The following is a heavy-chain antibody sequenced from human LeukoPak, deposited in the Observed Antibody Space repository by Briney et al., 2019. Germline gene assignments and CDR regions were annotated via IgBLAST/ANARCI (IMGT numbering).Heavy chain of an antibody. CDR2: INHSGST. CDR1: GGSFSGYY. V-gene: IGHV4-34*01. CDR3: ARGAGYAIGY. D-gene: IGHD5-12*01. Sequence: SETLSLTCAVYGGSFSGYYWSWIRQPPGKGLEWIGEINHSGSTNHNPSLKSRVTISVDTSKNQFSLKLSSVTAADTAVYYCARGAGYAIGYWGQGTLVTVSS. J-gene: IGHJ4*02.